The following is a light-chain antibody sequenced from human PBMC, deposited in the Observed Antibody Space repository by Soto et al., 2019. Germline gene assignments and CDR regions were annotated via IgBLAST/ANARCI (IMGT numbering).Light chain of an antibody. J-gene: IGLJ2*01. Sequence: QSVLTQPPSASGTPGQRVTISCSGSSSNIGSNTVHWYQQLPGTAPKLLIYSNNQRPSGVPDRFSGSKSGTSASRAISGLQSADEADYYCAAWDDSLNGPDVVFGGGTKLTVL. CDR1: SSNIGSNT. CDR2: SNN. CDR3: AAWDDSLNGPDVV. V-gene: IGLV1-44*01.